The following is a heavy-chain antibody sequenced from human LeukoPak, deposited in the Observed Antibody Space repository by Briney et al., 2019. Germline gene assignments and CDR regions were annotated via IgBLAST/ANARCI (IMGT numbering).Heavy chain of an antibody. V-gene: IGHV3-23*01. CDR2: LSGSGGST. CDR3: AKQSGYSYASGYYFDF. J-gene: IGHJ4*02. D-gene: IGHD5-18*01. Sequence: PGGSLRLSCAASGFTFSSYAMNWVRQAPGKGLEWVSSLSGSGGSTVYADSVEGRFTISRDNSKNTLFLQMNSLRAEDTAVYYCAKQSGYSYASGYYFDFWGQGTLVTVSS. CDR1: GFTFSSYA.